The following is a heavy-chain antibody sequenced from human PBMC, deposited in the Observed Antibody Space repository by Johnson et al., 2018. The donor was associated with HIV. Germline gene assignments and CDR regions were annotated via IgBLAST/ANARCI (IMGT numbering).Heavy chain of an antibody. V-gene: IGHV3-13*01. CDR1: GFIFSSYD. Sequence: VQLVESGGGLVQPGGSLRLSCAASGFIFSSYDMHWVRQATGRGLEWVSGIGTAGDTYYPGSVKGRFTISRDNAKNSLYLQMHSLRAEDTAVYYCARGGHSASYYWGQVDAFDIWGQGTMVTVSS. D-gene: IGHD1-26*01. CDR2: IGTAGDT. CDR3: ARGGHSASYYWGQVDAFDI. J-gene: IGHJ3*02.